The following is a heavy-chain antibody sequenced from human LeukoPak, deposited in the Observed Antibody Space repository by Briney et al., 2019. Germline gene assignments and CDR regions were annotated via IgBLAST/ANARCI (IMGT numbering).Heavy chain of an antibody. Sequence: PGGSLRLSCAASGFAFSDYYMSWIPQAPGQGLEWISYIDRSGNTKYYADSVKGRLTISRDNAKNSLLLQMNSLRAEDTAVYYCFLFGELHDSGVDPWGQGTLVTVSS. D-gene: IGHD3-10*02. CDR2: IDRSGNTK. CDR3: FLFGELHDSGVDP. V-gene: IGHV3-11*01. J-gene: IGHJ5*02. CDR1: GFAFSDYY.